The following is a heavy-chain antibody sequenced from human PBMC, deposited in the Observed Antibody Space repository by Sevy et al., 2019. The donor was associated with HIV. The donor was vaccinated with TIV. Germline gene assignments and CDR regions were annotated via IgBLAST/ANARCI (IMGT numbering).Heavy chain of an antibody. CDR3: AKGGLVEMATISAY. J-gene: IGHJ4*02. Sequence: GGSLRLSCAASGFTFSSYGMHWVRQAPGKGLEWVAVISYDGSNKYYAVSVKGRFTISRDNSKNTLYLQMNSLRAEDTAVYYCAKGGLVEMATISAYWGQGTLVTVSS. V-gene: IGHV3-30*18. D-gene: IGHD5-12*01. CDR1: GFTFSSYG. CDR2: ISYDGSNK.